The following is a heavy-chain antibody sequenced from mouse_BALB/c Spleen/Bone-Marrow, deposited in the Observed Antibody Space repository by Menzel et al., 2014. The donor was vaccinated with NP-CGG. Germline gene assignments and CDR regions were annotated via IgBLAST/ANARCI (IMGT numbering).Heavy chain of an antibody. V-gene: IGHV1-82*01. CDR1: GYAFSSSW. CDR2: IYPGDGDT. D-gene: IGHD2-1*01. CDR3: ARHAYGNSYWYFDV. Sequence: QVQLQQSGPELVKPGALVKISCIASGYAFSSSWMNWVKQRPGQGLEWIGRIYPGDGDTNYNGKFKGKATLTADKSSSTAYMQLSSLTSVDSAVYFCARHAYGNSYWYFDVWGAGTTVAVSS. J-gene: IGHJ1*01.